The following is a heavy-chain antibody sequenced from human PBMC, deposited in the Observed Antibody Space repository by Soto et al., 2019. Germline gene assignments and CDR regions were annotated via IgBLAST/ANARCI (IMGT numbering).Heavy chain of an antibody. Sequence: PSETLSLTSTVSGGYISSYYWSWIRQPPGKGLEWIGYIYYSGSTNYNPSLKSRVTISVDTSKNQFSLKLSSVTAADTAVYYCARQQWLVLNAFDIWGQGTMVTVSS. D-gene: IGHD6-19*01. CDR2: IYYSGST. J-gene: IGHJ3*02. V-gene: IGHV4-59*13. CDR1: GGYISSYY. CDR3: ARQQWLVLNAFDI.